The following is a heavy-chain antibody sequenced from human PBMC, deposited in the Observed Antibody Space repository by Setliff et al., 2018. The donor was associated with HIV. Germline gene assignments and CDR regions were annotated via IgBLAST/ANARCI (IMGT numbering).Heavy chain of an antibody. CDR3: ATWGGSPDGYFYYYMDV. CDR2: ISVFNGDT. CDR1: GYNFINYG. Sequence: ASVKVSCKASGYNFINYGISWVRQAPGQGLEWMGWISVFNGDTTYAQNLQGRFTMTSDTSTTTAYMELRNLRSDDTAVYYCATWGGSPDGYFYYYMDVWGKGTTVTVSS. J-gene: IGHJ6*03. V-gene: IGHV1-18*01. D-gene: IGHD1-26*01.